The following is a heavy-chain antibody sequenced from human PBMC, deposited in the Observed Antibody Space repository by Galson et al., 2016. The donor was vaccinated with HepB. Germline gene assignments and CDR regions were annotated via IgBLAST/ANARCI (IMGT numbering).Heavy chain of an antibody. CDR1: GFSFSDYW. CDR2: IREDGSEK. V-gene: IGHV3-7*01. Sequence: SLRLSCAASGFSFSDYWMIWVRHTPGKGLDWVANIREDGSEKYYVDSVKGRFTISRDNAKSSLYLQMNSLRAEDTAVYYCASFSPYCSTTSCYMVNWGQGTLVTVSS. CDR3: ASFSPYCSTTSCYMVN. D-gene: IGHD2-2*02. J-gene: IGHJ4*02.